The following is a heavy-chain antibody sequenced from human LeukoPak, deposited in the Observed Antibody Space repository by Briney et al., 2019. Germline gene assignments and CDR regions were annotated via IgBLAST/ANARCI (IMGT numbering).Heavy chain of an antibody. CDR3: ARGSSSGYPPSNIDY. CDR2: ISAYNGNT. J-gene: IGHJ4*02. D-gene: IGHD3-22*01. V-gene: IGHV1-18*01. CDR1: GYTFTSYG. Sequence: ASVKVSCKASGYTFTSYGISWVRQAPGQGLEWIGWISAYNGNTNYAQKLQGRVTMTTDTSTSTAYMGLRSLRSNDTAVYYCARGSSSGYPPSNIDYWGQGTLVTVSS.